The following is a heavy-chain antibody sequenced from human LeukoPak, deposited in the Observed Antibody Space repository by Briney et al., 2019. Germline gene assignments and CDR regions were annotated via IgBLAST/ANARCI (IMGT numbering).Heavy chain of an antibody. J-gene: IGHJ4*02. CDR1: GFTFSSYA. CDR3: AKSGLNYYGSGSYSPIYFDY. CDR2: ISGSGGST. Sequence: GRSLRLSCAASGFTFSSYAMNWVRQAPGKGLEWVSAISGSGGSTYYADSVKGRFTISRDNSKNTLYLQMNSLRAEDTAVYYCAKSGLNYYGSGSYSPIYFDYWGQGTLVTVSS. D-gene: IGHD3-10*01. V-gene: IGHV3-23*01.